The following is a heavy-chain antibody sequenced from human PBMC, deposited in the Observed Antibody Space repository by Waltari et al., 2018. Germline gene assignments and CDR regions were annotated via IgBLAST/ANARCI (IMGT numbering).Heavy chain of an antibody. Sequence: QVQLQESGPGLVTPSETLSLTCAVSGYSISSGYYWGWIRQPPGKGLEWIGSIYHSGSTYYNPSLKSRVTISVDTSKNQFSLKLSSVTAADTAVYYCARYSSSWYPIDYWGQGTLVTVSS. J-gene: IGHJ4*02. V-gene: IGHV4-38-2*01. D-gene: IGHD6-13*01. CDR3: ARYSSSWYPIDY. CDR2: IYHSGST. CDR1: GYSISSGYY.